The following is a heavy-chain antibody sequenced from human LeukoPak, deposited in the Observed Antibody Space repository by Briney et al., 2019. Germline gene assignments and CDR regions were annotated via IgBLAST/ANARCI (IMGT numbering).Heavy chain of an antibody. J-gene: IGHJ4*02. CDR2: IYHSGST. V-gene: IGHV4-38-2*01. CDR1: GYSISSGYY. CDR3: ARQTITMIDPYYFDY. Sequence: PSETLSLTCAVSGYSISSGYYWGWIRQPPGKGLEWIGSIYHSGSTYYNPSPKSRVTISVDTSKNQFSLKLSSVTAADTAVYYCARQTITMIDPYYFDYWGQGTLVTVSS. D-gene: IGHD3-22*01.